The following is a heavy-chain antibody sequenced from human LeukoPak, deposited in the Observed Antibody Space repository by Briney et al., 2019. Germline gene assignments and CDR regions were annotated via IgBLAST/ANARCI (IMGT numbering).Heavy chain of an antibody. J-gene: IGHJ4*02. CDR3: ASKHDFWSGLLS. D-gene: IGHD3-3*01. CDR2: INHSGST. CDR1: GGSFSGYC. Sequence: PSETLSLTCAVYGGSFSGYCWSWIRQPPGKGLEWIGEINHSGSTNYNPSLKSRVTISVDTSKNQFSLKLSSVTAADTAVYYCASKHDFWSGLLSWGQGTLVTVSS. V-gene: IGHV4-34*01.